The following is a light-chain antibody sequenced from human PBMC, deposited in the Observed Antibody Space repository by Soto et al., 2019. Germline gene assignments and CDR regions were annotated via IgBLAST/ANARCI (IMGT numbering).Light chain of an antibody. CDR2: DAS. J-gene: IGKJ1*01. CDR1: QTVRNNY. V-gene: IGKV3-20*01. Sequence: VLTQSPGTLSLYPGERATLSCRASQTVRNNYLAWYQQKPGQAPRLLIYDASSRATGIPDRFSGSGSGTDFTLTISRLEPEDFAVYYCQQYGSSPPTFGQRSKVDIK. CDR3: QQYGSSPPT.